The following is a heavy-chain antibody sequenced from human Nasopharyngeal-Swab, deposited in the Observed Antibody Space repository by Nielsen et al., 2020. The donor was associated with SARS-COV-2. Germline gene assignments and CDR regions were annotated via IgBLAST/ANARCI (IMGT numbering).Heavy chain of an antibody. D-gene: IGHD2-2*01. CDR2: IYYSGST. Sequence: SETLSLTCTVSGGSISSYYWSWIRQPPGKGLEWIGYIYYSGSTNYNPSLKSRVTISVDTSKNQFSLKLSSVTAADTAVYYCAVGRYCSSTGCGGYYYYMDVWGKGTTVTVSS. CDR1: GGSISSYY. CDR3: AVGRYCSSTGCGGYYYYMDV. J-gene: IGHJ6*03. V-gene: IGHV4-59*01.